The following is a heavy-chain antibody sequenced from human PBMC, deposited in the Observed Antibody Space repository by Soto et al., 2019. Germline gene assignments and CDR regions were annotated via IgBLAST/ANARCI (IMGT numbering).Heavy chain of an antibody. J-gene: IGHJ4*02. Sequence: PSETLSLTCTVSGGSISSYYWSWIRQPPGKGLEWIGYIYYSGSTNYNPSLKSRVTISVDTSKNQYSQKLNSVTAADTAVYYCARVYAYLFAYWGQGTLVTVPS. CDR3: ARVYAYLFAY. CDR1: GGSISSYY. V-gene: IGHV4-59*01. CDR2: IYYSGST. D-gene: IGHD1-26*01.